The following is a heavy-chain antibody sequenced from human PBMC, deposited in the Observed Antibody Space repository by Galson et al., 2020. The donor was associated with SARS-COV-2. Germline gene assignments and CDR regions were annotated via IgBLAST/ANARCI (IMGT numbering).Heavy chain of an antibody. D-gene: IGHD3-22*01. J-gene: IGHJ4*02. V-gene: IGHV4-34*01. CDR1: GGSFSDYY. Sequence: SETLSLTCAVYGGSFSDYYWTWIRQPPGKGLEWIADVHHSGTTHYNSSLKRRVTTSVDTSKNQFSLKFSSVTAPDTAVYYWARGNRDINMILVVITEVNYHFGGWGQGTLVTVGS. CDR2: VHHSGTT. CDR3: ARGNRDINMILVVITEVNYHFGG.